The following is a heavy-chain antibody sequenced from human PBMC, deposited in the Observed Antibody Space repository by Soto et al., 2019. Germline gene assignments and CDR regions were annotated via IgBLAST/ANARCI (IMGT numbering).Heavy chain of an antibody. CDR1: GYSFTSYW. J-gene: IGHJ6*03. V-gene: IGHV5-51*01. Sequence: GESLKISCKGSGYSFTSYWIGWVRQMPGKGLEWMGIIYPGDSDTRYSPSFQGQVTISADKSISTAYLQWSSLKASDTAMHYCARTARDILVVPAYYYYYMDVWGKGTTVIVSS. CDR3: ARTARDILVVPAYYYYYMDV. CDR2: IYPGDSDT. D-gene: IGHD2-2*01.